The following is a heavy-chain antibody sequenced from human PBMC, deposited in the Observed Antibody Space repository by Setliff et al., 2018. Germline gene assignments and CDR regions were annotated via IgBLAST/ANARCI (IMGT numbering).Heavy chain of an antibody. CDR2: INPGGLSS. CDR1: GYTSTTNA. Sequence: ASVKVSCKASGYTSTTNALHWVRQAPGQGLEWMGIINPGGLSSSSTQKFEGRVTMTRDTSTSTVYMELNSLTSDDTAVYYCARAGLAAAGRKGVFDHWGQGTLVTVSS. J-gene: IGHJ4*02. D-gene: IGHD6-25*01. CDR3: ARAGLAAAGRKGVFDH. V-gene: IGHV1-46*01.